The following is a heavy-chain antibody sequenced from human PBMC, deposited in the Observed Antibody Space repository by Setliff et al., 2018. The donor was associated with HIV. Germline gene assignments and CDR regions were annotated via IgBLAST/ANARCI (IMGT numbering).Heavy chain of an antibody. CDR1: GFSFSNYG. D-gene: IGHD6-6*01. Sequence: PGESLKISCVPSGFSFSNYGMHWVRQAPGKGLEWVAVMLYDGSDRYYADSVKGRFTISRDKSKKTLYLQMNSLRPEDTAVYHCAKARSEYQLMPWYYYMDVWGQGTTVTVSS. CDR3: AKARSEYQLMPWYYYMDV. CDR2: MLYDGSDR. J-gene: IGHJ6*03. V-gene: IGHV3-30*18.